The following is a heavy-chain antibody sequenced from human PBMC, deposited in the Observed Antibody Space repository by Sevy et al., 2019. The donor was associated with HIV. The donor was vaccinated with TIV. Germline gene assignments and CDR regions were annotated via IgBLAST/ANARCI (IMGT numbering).Heavy chain of an antibody. CDR2: MNPNNGNT. CDR3: ARARLDYEFWSGSYFSRAPWGYKYYAMDV. CDR1: GYSFTNFD. V-gene: IGHV1-8*01. Sequence: ASVKVSCKAAGYSFTNFDINWVRQATGQGLEWMGWMNPNNGNTHYAQKFQGRVTMTRSSSANTAYRELSSLPSEDTAIYYCARARLDYEFWSGSYFSRAPWGYKYYAMDVWGQGTTVTVSS. D-gene: IGHD3-3*01. J-gene: IGHJ6*02.